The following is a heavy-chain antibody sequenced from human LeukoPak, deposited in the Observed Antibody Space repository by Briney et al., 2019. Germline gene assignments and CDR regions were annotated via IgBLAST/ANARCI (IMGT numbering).Heavy chain of an antibody. CDR1: GFTVSSNY. CDR2: IYSGGST. J-gene: IGHJ3*02. D-gene: IGHD3-22*01. V-gene: IGHV3-53*01. CDR3: ATYYGANHGAFDI. Sequence: GGSLRLSCAASGFTVSSNYMSWVRQPPGKGLEWVSIIYSGGSTYYADSVKGRFTISRDKSKNTLYLQMNSLRAEDTAVYYCATYYGANHGAFDIWGQGTMVTVPS.